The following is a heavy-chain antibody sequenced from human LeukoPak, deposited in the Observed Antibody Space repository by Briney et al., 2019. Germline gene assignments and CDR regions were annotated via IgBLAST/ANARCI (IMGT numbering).Heavy chain of an antibody. J-gene: IGHJ4*02. V-gene: IGHV4-4*07. CDR3: ARGTGVAARRGISY. CDR1: GGSISSYY. D-gene: IGHD6-6*01. CDR2: IYTSGST. Sequence: PSETLTLTCTVSGGSISSYYWSWIRQPAGKGLEWIGRIYTSGSTNYNPSLKSRVTMSVDTSKNQFSLKLSSVTAADTAVYYCARGTGVAARRGISYWGQGTLVTVSS.